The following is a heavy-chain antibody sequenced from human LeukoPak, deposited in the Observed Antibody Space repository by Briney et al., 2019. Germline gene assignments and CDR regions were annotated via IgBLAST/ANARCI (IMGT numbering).Heavy chain of an antibody. CDR2: IAPDDAS. D-gene: IGHD3-10*01. J-gene: IGHJ4*02. CDR3: AKGPNFGSWRAVDY. V-gene: IGHV3-23*01. CDR1: DSSFGSHD. Sequence: PGGSLRLSCAASDSSFGSHDMSWLRQTLEKGLEWVSSIAPDDASFYADSVRGRFTISRDKSQNILYLHMNSLRADDTAIYYCAKGPNFGSWRAVDYWGQESLATVSP.